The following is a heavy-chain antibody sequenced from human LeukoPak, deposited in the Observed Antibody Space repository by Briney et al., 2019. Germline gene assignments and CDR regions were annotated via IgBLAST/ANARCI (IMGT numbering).Heavy chain of an antibody. D-gene: IGHD3-22*01. J-gene: IGHJ5*02. CDR2: IKEDEIEI. Sequence: PGGSLRLSCAASGFDFNGQTMSWLCQVPGKGPEWVASIKEDEIEIHYVDAVKGRFTISRDNTKDSLYLQMNSLRVEDTALYYCARGGFRHFDPWGQGTLVTVSS. V-gene: IGHV3-7*01. CDR3: ARGGFRHFDP. CDR1: GFDFNGQT.